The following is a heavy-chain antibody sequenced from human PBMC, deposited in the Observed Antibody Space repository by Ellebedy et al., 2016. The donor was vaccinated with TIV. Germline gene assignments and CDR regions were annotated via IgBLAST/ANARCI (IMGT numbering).Heavy chain of an antibody. CDR1: GYTFTGYY. V-gene: IGHV1-2*02. CDR2: INPNNGDT. D-gene: IGHD1-14*01. J-gene: IGHJ4*02. Sequence: AASVKVSCKASGYTFTGYYIHWVRQAPGQGLEWMAWINPNNGDTAFAQSLQGRVTMTTDTSISTAYMELSSLTSDDTAVYYCVRDLTNPLKGDYWGQGTLVPVSS. CDR3: VRDLTNPLKGDY.